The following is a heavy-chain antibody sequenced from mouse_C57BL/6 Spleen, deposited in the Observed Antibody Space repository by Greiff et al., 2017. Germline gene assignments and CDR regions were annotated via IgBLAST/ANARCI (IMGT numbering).Heavy chain of an antibody. V-gene: IGHV5-6*01. Sequence: EVQLVESGGDLVKPGGSLKLSCAASGFTFSSYGMSWVRQTPDKRLEWVATISSGGSYTYYPDSVKGRFTISRDNAKNTLYLQMSSLKSEDTAMYYCARRVTTAYFEVWGTGTTVTVSS. CDR3: ARRVTTAYFEV. CDR1: GFTFSSYG. CDR2: ISSGGSYT. J-gene: IGHJ1*03. D-gene: IGHD1-2*01.